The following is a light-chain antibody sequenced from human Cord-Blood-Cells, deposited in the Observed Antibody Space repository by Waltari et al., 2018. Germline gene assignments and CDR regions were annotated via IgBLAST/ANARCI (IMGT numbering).Light chain of an antibody. CDR1: QSVSSY. CDR3: QQRSNWPPALT. CDR2: DAS. J-gene: IGKJ4*01. Sequence: VFPRSSPCLSLSTGETASLSCRASQSVSSYLAWYQQKPGQAPRLLIYDASNRATGIPARFSGSGSGTDFTLTISSLEPEDFAVYYCQQRSNWPPALTFGGGTKVEIK. V-gene: IGKV3-11*01.